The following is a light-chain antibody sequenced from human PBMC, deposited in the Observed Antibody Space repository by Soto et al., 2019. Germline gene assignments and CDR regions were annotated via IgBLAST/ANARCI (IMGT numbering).Light chain of an antibody. CDR3: QHYNNWPPWT. CDR1: QSVSSN. CDR2: GAS. V-gene: IGKV3-15*01. J-gene: IGKJ1*01. Sequence: ELVMTQSPATLSVSPGERATLSCRASQSVSSNLAWYQQKPGQAPRLLIYGASTRATGIPVRFSGSGSGTDFTLTISSLQSEDFAVYYCQHYNNWPPWTFGQGTKVEIK.